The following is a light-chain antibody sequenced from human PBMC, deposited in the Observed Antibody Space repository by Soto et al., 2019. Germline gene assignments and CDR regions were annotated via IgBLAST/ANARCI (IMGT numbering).Light chain of an antibody. CDR3: LQYHNLWA. V-gene: IGKV3-15*01. Sequence: ILMTQSPATVSVSPGESATLSCRASQNIYYNVAWYQHRPGQAPRLLIYRASTRAPGVPARFSGSGSGTEFTLTISSLQPEDFTGYSWLQYHNLWAFGQGTKVEI. CDR2: RAS. J-gene: IGKJ1*01. CDR1: QNIYYN.